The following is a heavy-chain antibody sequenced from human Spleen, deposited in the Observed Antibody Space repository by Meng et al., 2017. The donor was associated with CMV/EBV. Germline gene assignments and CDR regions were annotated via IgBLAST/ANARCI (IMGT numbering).Heavy chain of an antibody. V-gene: IGHV3-48*04. J-gene: IGHJ4*02. CDR1: GFTFSNFD. CDR2: ISSSGITE. D-gene: IGHD3-3*01. Sequence: GESLKISCAASGFTFSNFDMHWVRQAPGKGLEWISYISSSGITEFFADSVEGRFTISRDNAKNSLYLQMTRLRVEDTAVYYCARVSTYYDFWSGHEVDYWGQGTLVTVSS. CDR3: ARVSTYYDFWSGHEVDY.